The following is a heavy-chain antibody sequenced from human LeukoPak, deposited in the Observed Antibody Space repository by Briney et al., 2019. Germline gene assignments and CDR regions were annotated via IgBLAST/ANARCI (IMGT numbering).Heavy chain of an antibody. CDR3: ARVDCSSTNCYLTEDGYFDY. J-gene: IGHJ4*02. CDR1: GYSFTDYY. V-gene: IGHV1-2*06. CDR2: INPSGGT. Sequence: ASVTVSCKASGYSFTDYYIHWVRQAPGQGLEWMGRINPSGGTNYAQKFQGRVTMTRDTSISTAYMDLSRLRSDDTAVYYRARVDCSSTNCYLTEDGYFDYWGQGTLVTVSS. D-gene: IGHD2-2*01.